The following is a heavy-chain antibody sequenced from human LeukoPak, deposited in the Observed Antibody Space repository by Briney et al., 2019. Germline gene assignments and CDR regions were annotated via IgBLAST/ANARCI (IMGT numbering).Heavy chain of an antibody. CDR3: TRHSEPYSSSSESDY. V-gene: IGHV3-73*01. Sequence: GGSLRLSCAASGFTFSGSAMHWVRQASGKGLEWVGRIRSKADSYATAYAASVKGRFTISRDDSKNTAYLQMNSLKTEDTAVYYCTRHSEPYSSSSESDYWGQGTLVTVSS. D-gene: IGHD6-6*01. CDR1: GFTFSGSA. J-gene: IGHJ4*02. CDR2: IRSKADSYAT.